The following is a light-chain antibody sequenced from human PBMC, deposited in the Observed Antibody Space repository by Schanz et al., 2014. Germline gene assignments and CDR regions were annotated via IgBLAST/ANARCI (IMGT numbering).Light chain of an antibody. Sequence: IVLTQSPGTLSLSPGERATLSCRASQSVSSSYLAWYQQKPGQAPRLLIYGASSRATGIPARFSGSGSGTDFTLTISSLESEDFAVYYCQQRSNWYTFGQGTKLEIK. CDR3: QQRSNWYT. J-gene: IGKJ2*01. CDR1: QSVSSSY. CDR2: GAS. V-gene: IGKV3D-20*02.